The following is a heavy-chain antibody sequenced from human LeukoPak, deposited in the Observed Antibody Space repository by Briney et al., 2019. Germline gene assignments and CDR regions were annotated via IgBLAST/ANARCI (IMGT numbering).Heavy chain of an antibody. V-gene: IGHV4-34*01. J-gene: IGHJ1*01. CDR2: INHSGST. CDR3: ARGLPRYFQH. Sequence: SETLSLTCAVYGGSFSGYYWSWIRQPPGKGLEWIGEINHSGSTNYNPSLKSRVTISVDTSKNQFSLKLSSVTAADTAVYYCARGLPRYFQHWGQGTLVTVSS. CDR1: GGSFSGYY.